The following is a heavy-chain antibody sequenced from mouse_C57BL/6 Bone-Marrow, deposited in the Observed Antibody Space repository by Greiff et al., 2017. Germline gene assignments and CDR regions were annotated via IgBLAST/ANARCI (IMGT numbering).Heavy chain of an antibody. CDR2: SRNKANDYTT. CDR1: GFTFSDFY. D-gene: IGHD1-1*01. CDR3: ARDGDYYGSSPFAY. J-gene: IGHJ3*01. V-gene: IGHV7-1*01. Sequence: EVQVVESGGGLVQSGRSLRLSCATSGFTFSDFYMEWVRQAPGKGLEWIAASRNKANDYTTEYSASVKGRFIVSRDTSQSILYLQMNALRAEDTAIYYCARDGDYYGSSPFAYWGQGTLVTVSA.